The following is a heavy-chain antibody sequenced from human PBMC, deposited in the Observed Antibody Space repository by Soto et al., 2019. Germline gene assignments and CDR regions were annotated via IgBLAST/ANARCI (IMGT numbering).Heavy chain of an antibody. CDR1: GYTFSSYA. CDR2: IIPIFGTA. J-gene: IGHJ6*02. V-gene: IGHV1-69*06. CDR3: ARVTGIAAHSGGYYYYGMDV. Sequence: QVQLVQSGAEVKKPGASVKVSCKASGYTFSSYAISWVRQAPGQGLEWMGGIIPIFGTANYAQKFQGRVTITADKSTSTAYMELSSLRSEDTAVYYCARVTGIAAHSGGYYYYGMDVWGQGTTVTVSS. D-gene: IGHD6-13*01.